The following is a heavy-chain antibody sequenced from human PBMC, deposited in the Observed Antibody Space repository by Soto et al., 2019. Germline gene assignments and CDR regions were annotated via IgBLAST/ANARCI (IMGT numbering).Heavy chain of an antibody. V-gene: IGHV3-20*04. CDR2: INWNGGST. CDR3: ARVGYSYGYSTLQGTCDY. D-gene: IGHD5-18*01. Sequence: GGSLRLSCAASGFTFDDYGMSWVRQAPGKGLEWVSGINWNGGSTGYADSVKGRFTISRDNAKNSLYLQMNSLRAEDTALYYCARVGYSYGYSTLQGTCDYWGQGTLVTVSS. J-gene: IGHJ4*02. CDR1: GFTFDDYG.